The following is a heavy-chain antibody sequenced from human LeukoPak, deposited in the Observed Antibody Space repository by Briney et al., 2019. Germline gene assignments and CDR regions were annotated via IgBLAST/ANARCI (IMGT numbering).Heavy chain of an antibody. D-gene: IGHD1/OR15-1a*01. CDR3: AKDLRSRSQTNNWFDP. V-gene: IGHV3-23*01. CDR2: ISGSGGST. CDR1: GFTFSSYA. J-gene: IGHJ5*02. Sequence: GGSLRLSCAASGFTFSSYAMSWVRQAPGKGLEWVSAISGSGGSTYYVDSVKGRFTISRDNSKNTLYLQMNSLRAEDTAVYYCAKDLRSRSQTNNWFDPWGQGTLVTVSS.